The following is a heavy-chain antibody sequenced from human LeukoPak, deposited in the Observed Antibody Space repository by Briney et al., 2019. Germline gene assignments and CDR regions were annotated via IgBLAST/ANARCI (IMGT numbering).Heavy chain of an antibody. Sequence: GGSLRLSCAASGFTFSDYYMSWIRQAPGKGLEWVSYISSSGSTIYYADSVKDRFTISRDNAKNSLCLQMNSLRAEDTAVYYCARESLNYYDTSGYVDYWGQGTRVTVSS. V-gene: IGHV3-11*01. J-gene: IGHJ4*02. D-gene: IGHD3-22*01. CDR3: ARESLNYYDTSGYVDY. CDR1: GFTFSDYY. CDR2: ISSSGSTI.